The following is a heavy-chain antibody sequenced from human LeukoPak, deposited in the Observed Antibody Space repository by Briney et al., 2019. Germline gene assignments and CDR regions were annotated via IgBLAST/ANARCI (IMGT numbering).Heavy chain of an antibody. CDR1: GFTFSSYG. V-gene: IGHV3-30*02. J-gene: IGHJ4*02. D-gene: IGHD6-13*01. CDR2: IRYDGSNK. CDR3: AKDHGSSDWYYFDY. Sequence: TGGSLRLSCAASGFTFSSYGMHWVRQAPGKGLEWVAFIRYDGSNKYYADSVKGRFTISRDNSKNTLYLQMNSLRAEDTAVYYCAKDHGSSDWYYFDYWGQGTLVTVSS.